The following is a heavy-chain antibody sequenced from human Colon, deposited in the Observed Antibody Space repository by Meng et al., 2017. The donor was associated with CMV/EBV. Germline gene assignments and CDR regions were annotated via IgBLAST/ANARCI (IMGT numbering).Heavy chain of an antibody. CDR1: GGSSSGNAYY. V-gene: IGHV4-39*07. Sequence: CTVAGGSSSGNAYYWGWIRQPPGKGLGWIGSLDDSGRTFYNPSFKSRVTMSVDASKNQFSLRLNSTTAADTAVYYCARDANRLWFDPWGQGTLVTVSS. J-gene: IGHJ5*02. CDR2: LDDSGRT. CDR3: ARDANRLWFDP. D-gene: IGHD4/OR15-4a*01.